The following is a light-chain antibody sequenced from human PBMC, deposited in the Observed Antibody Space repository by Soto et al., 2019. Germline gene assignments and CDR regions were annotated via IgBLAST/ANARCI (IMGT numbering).Light chain of an antibody. Sequence: SYELTQPPSVSVSPGQTARITCSGDALPSQFVYWYQQKPGQAPVMVIRKDTERPSGIPERFSGSTSGTTVTLTISGVQAEDEADYYCQSSDSNGSYPVFGGGTKLTVL. CDR2: KDT. CDR3: QSSDSNGSYPV. V-gene: IGLV3-25*03. CDR1: ALPSQF. J-gene: IGLJ2*01.